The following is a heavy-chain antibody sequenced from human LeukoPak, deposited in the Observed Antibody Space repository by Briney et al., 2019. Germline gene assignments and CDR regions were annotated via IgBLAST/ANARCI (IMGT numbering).Heavy chain of an antibody. Sequence: GGSLRLSCAASGFTFSSYAMSWVREAPARGLEWVSSLRGNGETFYADSVKGRFTLSSDSSRNTVYFQLNNLRVEDTAIYYCAKASWVSSTDTVRWGQGTLVTVYS. V-gene: IGHV3-23*01. CDR1: GFTFSSYA. J-gene: IGHJ4*02. D-gene: IGHD5-18*01. CDR3: AKASWVSSTDTVR. CDR2: LRGNGET.